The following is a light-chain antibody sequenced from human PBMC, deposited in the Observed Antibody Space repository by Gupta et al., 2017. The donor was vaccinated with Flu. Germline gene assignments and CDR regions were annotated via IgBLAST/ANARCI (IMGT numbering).Light chain of an antibody. V-gene: IGLV2-14*01. Sequence: ITIPCTGTSSDVGGYNYVSWYQQHPRKDPKLLIYEVTKRPSGVSNRFSGFKSGNTASLTISGLQAGDEADYYCSSYTSSRTVVFGGGTRLTVL. CDR2: EVT. J-gene: IGLJ3*02. CDR3: SSYTSSRTVV. CDR1: SSDVGGYNY.